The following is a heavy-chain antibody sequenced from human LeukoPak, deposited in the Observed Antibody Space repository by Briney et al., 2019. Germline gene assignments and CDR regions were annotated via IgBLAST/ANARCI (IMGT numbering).Heavy chain of an antibody. J-gene: IGHJ4*02. Sequence: GASVKVSCKASGYTFTNNDINWVRQATGQGLEWMGWTNPNSGNTRYAQKFQGRVTMTRNTSISTAYMELSSLRSDDTAVYYCAIEDCYDGSGCSKNFKYWGRGTLVTVSS. CDR3: AIEDCYDGSGCSKNFKY. CDR1: GYTFTNND. CDR2: TNPNSGNT. D-gene: IGHD3-22*01. V-gene: IGHV1-8*01.